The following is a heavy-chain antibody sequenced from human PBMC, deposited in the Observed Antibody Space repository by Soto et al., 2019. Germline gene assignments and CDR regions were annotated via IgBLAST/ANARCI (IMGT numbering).Heavy chain of an antibody. CDR3: ASSWQQNGMDV. CDR1: GFTFSSYW. D-gene: IGHD6-13*01. V-gene: IGHV3-74*01. CDR2: INSDGSST. Sequence: PGGSLRLSCAASGFTFSSYWMRWVRQAPGKGLVWVSRINSDGSSTSYADSVKGRFTISRDNAKNTLYLQMNSLRAEDTAVYYCASSWQQNGMDVWGQGTTVTVSS. J-gene: IGHJ6*02.